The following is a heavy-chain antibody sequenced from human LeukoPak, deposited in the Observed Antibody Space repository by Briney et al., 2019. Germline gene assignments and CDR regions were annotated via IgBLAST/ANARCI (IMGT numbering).Heavy chain of an antibody. J-gene: IGHJ3*02. CDR3: AGEDRWELGDAFDI. V-gene: IGHV4-39*02. CDR1: GGSISSSSYY. CDR2: IYYSGST. D-gene: IGHD1-26*01. Sequence: SETLSLTCTVSGGSISSSSYYWGWIRQPPGKGLEWIGSIYYSGSTYYNPSLKSRVTISVDTSKNQFSLKLSSVTAADTAVYYCAGEDRWELGDAFDIWGQGTMVTVSS.